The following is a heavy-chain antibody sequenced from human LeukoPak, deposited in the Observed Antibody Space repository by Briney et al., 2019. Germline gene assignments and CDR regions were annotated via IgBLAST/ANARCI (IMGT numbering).Heavy chain of an antibody. J-gene: IGHJ5*02. CDR3: TRGGVPGAGNWFDP. D-gene: IGHD1-26*01. Sequence: SETLSLTCSVSGGSISNYYWNWIRQPAGKGLERIGRVHARVTTKYNPSLNSRVTMSLDTSRNQFSLKLYSVTAADTAVYYCTRGGVPGAGNWFDPWSQGTLVTVSS. CDR1: GGSISNYY. CDR2: VHARVTT. V-gene: IGHV4-4*07.